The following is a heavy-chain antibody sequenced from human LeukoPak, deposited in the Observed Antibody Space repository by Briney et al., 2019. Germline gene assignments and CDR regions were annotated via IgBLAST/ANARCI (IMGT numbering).Heavy chain of an antibody. V-gene: IGHV1-69*04. CDR3: ARHYYDSSGYYYHFDY. D-gene: IGHD3-22*01. CDR2: IIPILGIA. J-gene: IGHJ4*02. CDR1: GGTFTNYA. Sequence: SVTVSFTASGGTFTNYAISWVRQAPGQGLEWMGRIIPILGIANYAQKFQGRVTITADKSTSTAYMELSSLRSEDTAVYYCARHYYDSSGYYYHFDYWGQGTLVTVSS.